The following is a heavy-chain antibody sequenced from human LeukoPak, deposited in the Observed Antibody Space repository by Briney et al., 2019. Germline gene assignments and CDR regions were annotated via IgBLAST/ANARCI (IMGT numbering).Heavy chain of an antibody. Sequence: SETLSLTCAVYGGSFSGYYWSWIRQPPRKGLEWIGEINHSGSTNYNPSLKSRVTISVDTSKNQFSLKLSSVTAADTAVYYCARGLGQWPHYWYFDLWGRGTLVTVSS. CDR1: GGSFSGYY. V-gene: IGHV4-34*01. CDR3: ARGLGQWPHYWYFDL. D-gene: IGHD6-19*01. CDR2: INHSGST. J-gene: IGHJ2*01.